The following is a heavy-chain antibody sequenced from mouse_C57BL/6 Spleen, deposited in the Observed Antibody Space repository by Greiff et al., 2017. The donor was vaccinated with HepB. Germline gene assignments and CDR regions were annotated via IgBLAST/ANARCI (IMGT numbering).Heavy chain of an antibody. V-gene: IGHV1-69*01. Sequence: VQLQQPGAELVMPGASVKLSCKASGYTFTSYWMHWVKQRPGQGLEWIGEIDPSDSYTNYNQKFKGKSTLTVDKSSSTAYMQLSSLTSEDSAVYYCARGVSSYYAMDYWGQGTSVTVSS. J-gene: IGHJ4*01. CDR3: ARGVSSYYAMDY. CDR2: IDPSDSYT. CDR1: GYTFTSYW. D-gene: IGHD1-3*01.